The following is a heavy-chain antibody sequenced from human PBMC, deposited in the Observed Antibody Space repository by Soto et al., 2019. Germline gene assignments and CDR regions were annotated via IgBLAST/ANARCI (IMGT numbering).Heavy chain of an antibody. D-gene: IGHD3-16*02. Sequence: QVQLVQSGAEVKKPGASVKVSCKASGYTFTTYGISWVRQAPGQGLEWMGWISGDNGNTNYAQKFQGRVTMTTDTSTSTAYMQLRNLRFDDTAVYYCARGGGVWGSYRYDYWGQGTLVTVSS. J-gene: IGHJ4*02. CDR3: ARGGGVWGSYRYDY. CDR2: ISGDNGNT. CDR1: GYTFTTYG. V-gene: IGHV1-18*01.